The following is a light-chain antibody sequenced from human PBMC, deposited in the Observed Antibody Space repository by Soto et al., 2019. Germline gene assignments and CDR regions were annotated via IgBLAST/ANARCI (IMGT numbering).Light chain of an antibody. CDR3: QHYGSSPET. Sequence: EIVLTQSPATLSLSPGDRATLSCRASPSVTNYLAWYQQKPGQPPRLLIYGAFNRAAGIPARFSGSGSGTDFTLTISRLEPEDFAVYYCQHYGSSPETFGQGTKVDIK. V-gene: IGKV3-20*01. J-gene: IGKJ1*01. CDR1: PSVTNY. CDR2: GAF.